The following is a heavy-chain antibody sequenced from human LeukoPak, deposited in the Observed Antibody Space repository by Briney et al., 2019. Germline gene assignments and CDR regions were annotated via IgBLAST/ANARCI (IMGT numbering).Heavy chain of an antibody. V-gene: IGHV3-15*01. D-gene: IGHD3-22*01. J-gene: IGHJ5*02. CDR3: TTETSYYYDSSGRYFDP. CDR2: IKSKTDGGTT. Sequence: GGSLRLSCAASGFTFSNAWMSWVRQAPGKGLEWVGRIKSKTDGGTTDYAAPVKGRFTISRDDSKNTLYLQMNSLKTEDTAVYYCTTETSYYYDSSGRYFDPWGQGTLVTVSS. CDR1: GFTFSNAW.